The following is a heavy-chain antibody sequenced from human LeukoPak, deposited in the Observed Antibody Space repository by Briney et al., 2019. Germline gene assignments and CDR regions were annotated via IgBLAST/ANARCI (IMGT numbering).Heavy chain of an antibody. CDR1: GFTVSSNY. CDR3: AKEDVFMVRGAYFDY. CDR2: IYSGGST. Sequence: GGSLRLSRAASGFTVSSNYMSWVRQAPGKGLEWVSVIYSGGSTYYADSVKGRFTISRDNSKNTLYLQMNSLRAEDTAVYYCAKEDVFMVRGAYFDYWGQGTLVTVSS. V-gene: IGHV3-53*01. D-gene: IGHD3-10*01. J-gene: IGHJ4*02.